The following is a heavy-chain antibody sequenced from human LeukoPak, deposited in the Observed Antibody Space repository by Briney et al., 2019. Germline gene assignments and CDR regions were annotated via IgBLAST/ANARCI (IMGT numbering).Heavy chain of an antibody. CDR1: GFSLSTSGVG. Sequence: SGPTLVNPTQTLTLTCTFSGFSLSTSGVGVGWIRQPPGKALEWLALIYWDDDKRYSPSLKSRLTITKDTSKNQVVLTMTNMYPVDTATYYCAQTCSGGSCYSGSDWFDPWGQGTLVTVSS. D-gene: IGHD2-15*01. CDR3: AQTCSGGSCYSGSDWFDP. CDR2: IYWDDDK. J-gene: IGHJ5*02. V-gene: IGHV2-5*02.